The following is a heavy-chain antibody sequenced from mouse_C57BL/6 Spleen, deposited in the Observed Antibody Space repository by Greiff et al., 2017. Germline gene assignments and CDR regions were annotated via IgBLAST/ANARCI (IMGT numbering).Heavy chain of an antibody. V-gene: IGHV2-9-1*01. J-gene: IGHJ4*01. D-gene: IGHD2-1*01. CDR1: GFSLTSYA. CDR2: IWTGGGT. Sequence: VKLMASGPGLVAPSQSLSITCTVSGFSLTSYAISWVRQPPGKGLEWLGVIWTGGGTNYNSALKSRLSISKDNSKSQVFLKMNSLQTDDTARYYCARNEMAIYYGGYAMDYWGQGTSVTVSS. CDR3: ARNEMAIYYGGYAMDY.